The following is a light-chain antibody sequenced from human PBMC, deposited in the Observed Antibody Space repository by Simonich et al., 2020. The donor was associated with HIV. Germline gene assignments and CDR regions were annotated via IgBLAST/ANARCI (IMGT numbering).Light chain of an antibody. CDR1: GIDVVSYNL. CDR3: CSDAGSKV. Sequence: QSALTQPASVSGSPGQSIPISCTGTGIDVVSYNLVSWYQQHPDKAPKLMIYEGSKRPSGVSNRFSVSKSGNTASLTSSGLQAEDEADYYCCSDAGSKVFGGGTKLTVL. V-gene: IGLV2-23*01. J-gene: IGLJ3*02. CDR2: EGS.